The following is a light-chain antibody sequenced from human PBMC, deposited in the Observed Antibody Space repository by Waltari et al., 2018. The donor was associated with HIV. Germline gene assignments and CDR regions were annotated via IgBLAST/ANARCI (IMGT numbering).Light chain of an antibody. J-gene: IGLJ2*01. CDR1: SSYVGGYTY. Sequence: QSALTQPRSVSGSPGQSGTIPCTGPSSYVGGYTYVSWYQHHPDKAPNLMIYDVNKRPSGFPDRFSGSKSGNTASLTIAGLQTEDEADYYCCSYVGSSTWVFGGGTKLTVL. CDR2: DVN. CDR3: CSYVGSSTWV. V-gene: IGLV2-11*01.